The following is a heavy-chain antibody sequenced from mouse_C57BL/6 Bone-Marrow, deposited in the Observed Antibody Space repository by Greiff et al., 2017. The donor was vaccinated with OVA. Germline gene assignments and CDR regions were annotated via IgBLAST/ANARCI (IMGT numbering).Heavy chain of an antibody. J-gene: IGHJ3*01. CDR1: GYTFTSYW. D-gene: IGHD1-1*01. Sequence: QVQLQQPGAELVMPGASVKLSCKASGYTFTSYWMHWVKQRPGQGLEWIGEIDPSDSYTNYNQKFKGKSTLTVDKSSSTAYMQLSSLTSEDSVVYYCARDYGSSRFAYWGQGTLVTVSA. CDR3: ARDYGSSRFAY. V-gene: IGHV1-69*01. CDR2: IDPSDSYT.